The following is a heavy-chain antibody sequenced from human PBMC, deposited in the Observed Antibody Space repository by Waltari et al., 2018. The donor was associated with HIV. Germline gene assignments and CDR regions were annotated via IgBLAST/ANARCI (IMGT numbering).Heavy chain of an antibody. Sequence: QVQLVESGGGVVQPGRSLRLSCAASGFTFTTYGMHWVRQTPGRGLEWVAVIWYDGRNKYYADAVKGRFTISRDKSNNTLFLQMHSLRAEDTAVYYCATDYYDTLTGQKTYFDNWGRGTLVTVSS. CDR3: ATDYYDTLTGQKTYFDN. CDR1: GFTFTTYG. CDR2: IWYDGRNK. D-gene: IGHD3-9*01. V-gene: IGHV3-33*01. J-gene: IGHJ4*02.